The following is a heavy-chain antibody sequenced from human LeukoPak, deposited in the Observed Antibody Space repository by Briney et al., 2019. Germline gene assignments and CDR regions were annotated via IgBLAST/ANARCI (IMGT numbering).Heavy chain of an antibody. V-gene: IGHV1-46*01. CDR3: ARDQEGFDY. CDR2: IYPRDGST. J-gene: IGHJ4*02. Sequence: GASVKVSCKASGYTFTSHSIHWVRQAPGQGLEWMGMIYPRDGSTSYAQKFQGRVTVTRDTSTSTVHMELSGLRSEDTAVYYCARDQEGFDYWGQGTLVTVSS. CDR1: GYTFTSHS.